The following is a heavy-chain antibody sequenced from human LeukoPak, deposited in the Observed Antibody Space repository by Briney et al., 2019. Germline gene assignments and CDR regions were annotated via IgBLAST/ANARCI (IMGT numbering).Heavy chain of an antibody. V-gene: IGHV4-39*07. CDR2: IYYRGST. D-gene: IGHD2-2*01. CDR1: GGSISSSSYY. J-gene: IGHJ5*02. CDR3: AREATYCSSTSCYREGNWFDP. Sequence: SETLSLTCTVSGGSISSSSYYWGWIRQPPGKGLEWIGIIYYRGSTYYNPSLRSRITLSLDTSKSQFSLSLSSVTAADTAVYYCAREATYCSSTSCYREGNWFDPWGQGTLVTVSS.